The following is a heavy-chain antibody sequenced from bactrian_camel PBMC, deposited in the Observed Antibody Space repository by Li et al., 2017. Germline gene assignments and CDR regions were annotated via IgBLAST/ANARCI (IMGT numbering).Heavy chain of an antibody. CDR2: INGDGDTP. V-gene: IGHV3S40*01. CDR1: GFTYSAYY. CDR3: VREVYTASMFPASFGY. D-gene: IGHD4*01. J-gene: IGHJ6*01. Sequence: VQLVESGGGLVQPGGSLRLSCAASGFTYSAYYMSWVRQAPGKGLEWVSTINGDGDTPYYADSVKGRFTISRDNAENTVFLEMNRLMPEDTAVYFCVREVYTASMFPASFGYWGQGTQVTVS.